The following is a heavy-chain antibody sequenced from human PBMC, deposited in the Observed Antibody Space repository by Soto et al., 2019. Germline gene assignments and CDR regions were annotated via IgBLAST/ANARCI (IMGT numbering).Heavy chain of an antibody. CDR2: ISAYNGNT. V-gene: IGHV1-18*01. CDR3: ARSVWCGESGTLYYYYGMDV. J-gene: IGHJ6*02. CDR1: GYTFTSYG. Sequence: ASVKVSCKASGYTFTSYGISWVRQAPGQGLEWMGWISAYNGNTNYAQKLQGRVTMTTDTSTSTAYMELRSLRSDDTAVYYCARSVWCGESGTLYYYYGMDVWGQGTTVTVSS. D-gene: IGHD3-10*01.